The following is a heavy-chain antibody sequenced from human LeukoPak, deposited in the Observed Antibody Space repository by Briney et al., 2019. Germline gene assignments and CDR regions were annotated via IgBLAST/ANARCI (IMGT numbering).Heavy chain of an antibody. Sequence: GASVKVSCKASGYTFTSYYMHWVRQAPGQGLEWMGIINPSGGSTSYAQKFQGRVTMTRDTSTSTAYMELSSLRSEDTAVYYCATLVGATRAFDYWGQGTLVTVSS. V-gene: IGHV1-46*01. CDR2: INPSGGST. CDR3: ATLVGATRAFDY. J-gene: IGHJ4*02. CDR1: GYTFTSYY. D-gene: IGHD1-26*01.